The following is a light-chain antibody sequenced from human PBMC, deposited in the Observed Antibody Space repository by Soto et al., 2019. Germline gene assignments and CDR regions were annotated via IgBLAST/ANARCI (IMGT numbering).Light chain of an antibody. CDR1: QSVSSY. V-gene: IGKV3-11*01. CDR3: QQRDTWPLT. J-gene: IGKJ4*01. CDR2: DAS. Sequence: VLTQSPATLSLSPGETATLSCRASQSVSSYLAWYQQKPGQAPRLLIYDASNRATGIPARFSGSGSGTDFTLTISSLEPEDFAIYYCQQRDTWPLTFGGGTKVEIK.